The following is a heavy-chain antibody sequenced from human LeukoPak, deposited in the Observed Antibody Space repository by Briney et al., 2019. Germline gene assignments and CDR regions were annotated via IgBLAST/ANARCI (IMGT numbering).Heavy chain of an antibody. CDR2: IYHSGIT. Sequence: PSETLSLTCAVSGYSISSGDYWGWIRQPPGKGLEWIGSIYHSGITYFNPYLKSRVTISVDTSKNQFSLKLNTVTATDTADYYCTRGWGHPHMSDPWGQGTLVTVSS. V-gene: IGHV4-38-2*01. CDR3: TRGWGHPHMSDP. CDR1: GYSISSGDY. J-gene: IGHJ5*02. D-gene: IGHD3-16*01.